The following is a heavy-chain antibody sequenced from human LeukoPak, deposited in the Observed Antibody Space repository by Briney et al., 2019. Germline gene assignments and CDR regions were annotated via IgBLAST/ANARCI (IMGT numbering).Heavy chain of an antibody. CDR2: ISVSGGNT. CDR3: AKESGYSFSDGIYWFFDL. CDR1: GFTFSSYA. V-gene: IGHV3-23*01. D-gene: IGHD5-18*01. J-gene: IGHJ2*01. Sequence: GGSLRLYCAASGFTFSSYAMSWVRQAPGKGLEWVSAISVSGGNTYYADSVKGRFTLSRDNSKNTLYLQMNSLRAEDTAVYYCAKESGYSFSDGIYWFFDLWGRGTLVTVSS.